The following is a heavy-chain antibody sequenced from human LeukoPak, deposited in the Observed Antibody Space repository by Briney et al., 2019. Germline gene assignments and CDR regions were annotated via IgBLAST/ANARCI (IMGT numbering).Heavy chain of an antibody. CDR2: IRGNGET. J-gene: IGHJ4*02. CDR3: AKASWVSSTDAVR. CDR1: GLRFSSFA. D-gene: IGHD3-16*01. V-gene: IGHV3-23*01. Sequence: PGGSLRLSCAASGLRFSSFAMSWVRQGPARGLEWVSSIRGNGETLYADSVKGRFTLSSASYKNKVYFQLNKLRVEDTAIYYCAKASWVSSTDAVRWGQGTLVTVSS.